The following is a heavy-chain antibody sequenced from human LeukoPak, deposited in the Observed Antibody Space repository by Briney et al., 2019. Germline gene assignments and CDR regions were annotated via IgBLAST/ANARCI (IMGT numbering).Heavy chain of an antibody. CDR3: ARGYDISTGYNRGFNWFDP. CDR1: GYSFTSYW. CDR2: IYPGDSDT. J-gene: IGHJ5*02. D-gene: IGHD3-9*01. V-gene: IGHV5-51*01. Sequence: GEYLKISCKGSGYSFTSYWIGWVRQMPGRGLEWMGIIYPGDSDTRYSPSFQGQVTISADKSISTAYLQWSSLKASDTAMYYCARGYDISTGYNRGFNWFDPWGQGTLVTVSS.